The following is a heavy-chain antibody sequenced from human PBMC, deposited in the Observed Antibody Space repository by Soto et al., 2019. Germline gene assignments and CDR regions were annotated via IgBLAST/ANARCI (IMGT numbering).Heavy chain of an antibody. CDR2: IYSGGST. D-gene: IGHD6-6*01. CDR3: ARAGASSSPYYYYGMDV. CDR1: VFTVSSKY. J-gene: IGHJ6*02. Sequence: GSLRLSCAASVFTVSSKYMSWVRQAPGKGLEWVSVIYSGGSTYYADSVKGRFTISRDNSKNTLYLQMNSLRAEDTAVYYCARAGASSSPYYYYGMDVWGQGTTVTVSS. V-gene: IGHV3-53*01.